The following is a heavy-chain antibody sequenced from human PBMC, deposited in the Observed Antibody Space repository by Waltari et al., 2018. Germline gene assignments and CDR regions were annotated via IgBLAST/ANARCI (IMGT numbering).Heavy chain of an antibody. CDR1: GGSFSGFY. D-gene: IGHD6-6*01. Sequence: QVQLQQWGAGLLKPLETLSLTCAVSGGSFSGFYWSWIRQPPGKGLEWLGEINHSGSTNYNPSLKSRVTISVDTSKNQLSLKLTSVTAADTALYYCARHGVAGRQWTNWFDPWGQGTLVTVSS. CDR3: ARHGVAGRQWTNWFDP. CDR2: INHSGST. J-gene: IGHJ5*02. V-gene: IGHV4-34*01.